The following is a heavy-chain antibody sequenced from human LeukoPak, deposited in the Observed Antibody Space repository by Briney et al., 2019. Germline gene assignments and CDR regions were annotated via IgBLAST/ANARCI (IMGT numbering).Heavy chain of an antibody. J-gene: IGHJ4*02. V-gene: IGHV3-73*01. CDR2: IRSKANSYAT. Sequence: GGSLKLSCAASGFTFSGSAMHWVRQASGKGLEWVGRIRSKANSYATAYAASVKGRFTISRDDSKNTAYLQMNSLKTEDTAVYYCTRQGSMVRGVIIKEFVYWGQGTLVTVSS. CDR1: GFTFSGSA. D-gene: IGHD3-10*01. CDR3: TRQGSMVRGVIIKEFVY.